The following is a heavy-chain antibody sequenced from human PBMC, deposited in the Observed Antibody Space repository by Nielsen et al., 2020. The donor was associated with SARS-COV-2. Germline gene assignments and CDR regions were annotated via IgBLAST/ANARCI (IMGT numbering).Heavy chain of an antibody. Sequence: GGSLRLSCAASGFTFSSYAMSWVRQAPGKGLEWVSAISGSGGSTYYADSVKGWFTISRDNSKNTLYLQMNSLRAEDTAVYYCANSIAVAGTGTWGQGTLVTVSS. V-gene: IGHV3-23*01. CDR1: GFTFSSYA. CDR3: ANSIAVAGTGT. J-gene: IGHJ5*02. CDR2: ISGSGGST. D-gene: IGHD6-19*01.